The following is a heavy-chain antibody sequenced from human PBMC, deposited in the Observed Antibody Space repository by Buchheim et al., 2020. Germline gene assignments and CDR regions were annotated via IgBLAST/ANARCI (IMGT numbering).Heavy chain of an antibody. D-gene: IGHD3-3*01. Sequence: QVQLQQWGAGLLKPSETLSLTCAVYGGSFSGYYWSWIRQPPGKGLEWIGEINHSGSTNYNPSLKSRVTISVDTSKNQFSLKLSSVTAADTAVYYCARGVLTIFGVVIHYYYYMDVWGKGTT. J-gene: IGHJ6*03. CDR3: ARGVLTIFGVVIHYYYYMDV. CDR1: GGSFSGYY. V-gene: IGHV4-34*01. CDR2: INHSGST.